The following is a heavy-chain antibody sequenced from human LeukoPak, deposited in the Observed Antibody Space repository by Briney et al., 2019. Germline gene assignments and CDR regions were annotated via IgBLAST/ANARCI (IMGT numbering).Heavy chain of an antibody. CDR1: RFTFTSFY. V-gene: IGHV3-7*01. J-gene: IGHJ4*02. CDR3: AREQWWRLDY. Sequence: GGSLTLSCVASRFTFTSFYMSWLRQAPGKGLAWVAQINQDGTGQFYVDPVRGRFTISRNNAKTSVHLQMDSLRAEDTGVYYCAREQWWRLDYWGQGTLVTVS. D-gene: IGHD2-21*02. CDR2: INQDGTGQ.